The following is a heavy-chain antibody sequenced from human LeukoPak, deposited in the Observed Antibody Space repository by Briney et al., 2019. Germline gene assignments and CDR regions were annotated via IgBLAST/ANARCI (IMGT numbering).Heavy chain of an antibody. Sequence: PSETLSLTCAVYGGSFSGYYWSWIRQPPGKGLEWIGEINHSGSTNYNPSLKSRVTISVDTSKNQFSLKLSSVTAADTAVYHCARGYDILTGYPYWGQGTLVTVSS. V-gene: IGHV4-34*01. CDR1: GGSFSGYY. D-gene: IGHD3-9*01. J-gene: IGHJ4*02. CDR3: ARGYDILTGYPY. CDR2: INHSGST.